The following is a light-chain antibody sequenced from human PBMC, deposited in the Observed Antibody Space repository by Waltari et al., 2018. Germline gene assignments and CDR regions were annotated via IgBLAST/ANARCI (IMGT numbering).Light chain of an antibody. CDR1: ISDVGGHNY. V-gene: IGLV2-14*03. Sequence: QSALTQPASVSGSPGQSITISCTGTISDVGGHNYVSWYQQHPGKAPKRMIYDVTNRPSGVSDRFSGSKAGNTASLTISGLQAEDEADYYCSSWISSSTLVFGGGTKLTVL. CDR2: DVT. J-gene: IGLJ2*01. CDR3: SSWISSSTLV.